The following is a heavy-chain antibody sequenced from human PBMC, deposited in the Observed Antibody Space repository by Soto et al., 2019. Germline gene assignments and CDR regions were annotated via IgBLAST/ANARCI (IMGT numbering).Heavy chain of an antibody. Sequence: PSETLSLTCTVYGASISSSSYYWGWIRPPPGKGLEWVGSIYYSGRTYYNPALKSRLTISVDTSRNQFSLKLSSVTAEDTAVYYCAKQLFSWGSTIGPYWGQGTLVTVSS. D-gene: IGHD7-27*01. CDR1: GASISSSSYY. V-gene: IGHV4-39*01. CDR3: AKQLFSWGSTIGPY. CDR2: IYYSGRT. J-gene: IGHJ4*02.